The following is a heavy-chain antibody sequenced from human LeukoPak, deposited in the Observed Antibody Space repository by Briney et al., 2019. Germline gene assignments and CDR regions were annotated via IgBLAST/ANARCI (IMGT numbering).Heavy chain of an antibody. V-gene: IGHV3-53*01. CDR2: IYSGGST. D-gene: IGHD2-8*01. Sequence: QPGGSLRLSCTASRFTFSAYAMHWVRQAPGKGLEWVSVIYSGGSTYYADSVKGRFTISRDNSKNTLYLQMNSLRAEDTAVYYCARAQYGFDYWGQGTLVTVSS. J-gene: IGHJ4*02. CDR3: ARAQYGFDY. CDR1: RFTFSAYA.